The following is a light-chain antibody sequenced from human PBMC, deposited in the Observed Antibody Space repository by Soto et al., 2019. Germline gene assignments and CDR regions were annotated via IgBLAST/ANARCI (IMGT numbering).Light chain of an antibody. V-gene: IGKV3-15*01. CDR3: QKYERWPHT. CDR2: ASS. J-gene: IGKJ2*01. Sequence: EVVMTQSPAPLSVSPGETATRSCWASQRVVRSLALYQQKPGPPHSLLIFASSTRATGEPDRFIGSGSETEFTLTIHTVQTDDRSVYYCQKYERWPHTFGQGIKLEI. CDR1: QRVVRS.